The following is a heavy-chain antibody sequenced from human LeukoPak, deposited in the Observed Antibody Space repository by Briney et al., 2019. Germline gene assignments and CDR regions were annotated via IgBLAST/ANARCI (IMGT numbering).Heavy chain of an antibody. CDR2: IYYSGST. CDR1: GGSISSYY. J-gene: IGHJ4*02. Sequence: SETLSLTCTVSGGSISSYYWSWIRQPPGKGLEWVGYIYYSGSTNYNPSLKSRVTISVATSKNQFSLKLSSVTAADTAVYYCARAVYYGSTLDYWGQGTLVTVSS. V-gene: IGHV4-59*01. D-gene: IGHD3-10*01. CDR3: ARAVYYGSTLDY.